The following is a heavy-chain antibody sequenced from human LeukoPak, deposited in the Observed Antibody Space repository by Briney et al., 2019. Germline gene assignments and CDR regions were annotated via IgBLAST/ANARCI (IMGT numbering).Heavy chain of an antibody. V-gene: IGHV4-59*01. D-gene: IGHD4-17*01. J-gene: IGHJ4*02. CDR3: ARVIGGDYGEYYFDY. CDR1: GGSISSYY. Sequence: SETLSLTRTVSGGSISSYYWSWIRQPPGKGLEWPGYIYYSGSTNYNPSLKSRVTISVDTSKNQFSLKLSSVTAADTAVYYCARVIGGDYGEYYFDYWGQGTLVTVSS. CDR2: IYYSGST.